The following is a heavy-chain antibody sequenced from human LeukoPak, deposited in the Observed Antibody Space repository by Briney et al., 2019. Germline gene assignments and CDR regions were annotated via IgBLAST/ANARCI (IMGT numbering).Heavy chain of an antibody. CDR1: GYTFTGYY. V-gene: IGHV1-2*02. Sequence: ASVKVSCKASGYTFTGYYMHWVQQAPGQGPEWMGWINPNSGGTNYAQKFQGRVTMTRDTSISTAYMELSRLRSDDTAVYYCARERTVIGFGYWGQGTLVTVSS. J-gene: IGHJ4*02. D-gene: IGHD2-21*01. CDR2: INPNSGGT. CDR3: ARERTVIGFGY.